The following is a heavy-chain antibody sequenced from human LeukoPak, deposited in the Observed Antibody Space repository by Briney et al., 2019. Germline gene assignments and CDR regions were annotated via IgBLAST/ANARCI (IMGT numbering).Heavy chain of an antibody. CDR1: GFTFSSYA. Sequence: PGGSLRLSCAASGFTFSSYAMHWVRQAPGKGLEWLAVVSYDGSNKYYADSVKGRFTISRDNSKNTLYPQMNSLRAEDTAVFYCARDLGNGRDYWGQGTLVTVSS. CDR3: ARDLGNGRDY. J-gene: IGHJ4*02. D-gene: IGHD2-8*01. V-gene: IGHV3-30*04. CDR2: VSYDGSNK.